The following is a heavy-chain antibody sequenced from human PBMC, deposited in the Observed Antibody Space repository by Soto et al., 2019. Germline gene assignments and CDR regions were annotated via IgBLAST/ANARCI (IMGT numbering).Heavy chain of an antibody. D-gene: IGHD3-16*01. V-gene: IGHV3-23*01. CDR2: FSGSGTT. CDR1: GFTFSGHS. J-gene: IGHJ4*02. CDR3: AKLTQY. Sequence: EVQLLESGGGLEQPGGSLRLSCAASGFTFSGHSMSWVRQAPGKCLEWVSTFSGSGTTYYADSVKGRFTISRDDSKKTLYLQMNSLRVEDTAIYYCAKLTQYWGQGTLVTVSP.